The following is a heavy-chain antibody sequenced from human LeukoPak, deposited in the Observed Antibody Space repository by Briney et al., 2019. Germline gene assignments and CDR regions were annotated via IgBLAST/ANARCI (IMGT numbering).Heavy chain of an antibody. CDR2: IIPIFGTA. Sequence: SVKVSCKASGGTFSSYAISWVRQAPGQGLAWMGGIIPIFGTANYAQKFQGRVTITADESTSTAYMELSSLRSEDTAVYYCAQGRVGYDRYSADNWGQGTLVTVSS. D-gene: IGHD5-12*01. V-gene: IGHV1-69*01. CDR3: AQGRVGYDRYSADN. J-gene: IGHJ4*02. CDR1: GGTFSSYA.